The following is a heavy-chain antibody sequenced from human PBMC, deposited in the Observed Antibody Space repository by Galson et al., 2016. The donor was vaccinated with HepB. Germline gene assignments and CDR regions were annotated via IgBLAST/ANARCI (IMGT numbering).Heavy chain of an antibody. J-gene: IGHJ4*02. CDR2: ISHSGSA. CDR1: ADTISITGYF. Sequence: TLSLTCTVSADTISITGYFWSWIRQHPLRGLEWIGYISHSGSAYFNPSLKSRVTISVDTSKNQFSLDLTSVTAADTALYFCARYGSWTGFDYWSPGTLVTGSS. D-gene: IGHD6-13*01. V-gene: IGHV4-31*03. CDR3: ARYGSWTGFDY.